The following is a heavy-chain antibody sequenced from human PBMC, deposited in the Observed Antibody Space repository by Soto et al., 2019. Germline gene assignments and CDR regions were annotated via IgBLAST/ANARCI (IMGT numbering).Heavy chain of an antibody. D-gene: IGHD3-16*01. CDR1: GYTFSDYD. CDR3: ARGRFRRTWFDP. V-gene: IGHV1-8*01. CDR2: MNPYSGNT. Sequence: QVQLVQSGAEVKKPGDSVKVSCKASGYTFSDYDINWVRQAAGQGLEWMGWMNPYSGNTGYAQKFQGRVTXXTXXSITTAYLELSSLTFEDTAIYYFARGRFRRTWFDPWGQGTLVTVSS. J-gene: IGHJ5*02.